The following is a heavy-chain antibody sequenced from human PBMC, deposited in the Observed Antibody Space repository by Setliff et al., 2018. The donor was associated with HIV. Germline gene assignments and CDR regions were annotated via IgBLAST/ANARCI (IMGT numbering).Heavy chain of an antibody. D-gene: IGHD2-21*01. Sequence: ESLKISCKGPEYFFRTSWIGWVRQLPGKGLEWVAVIFPLDSETRYNPSLEGHVTISVDKSINTAYLQWSSLGASDTAVYYCTRHPLQPEVSGYFYLMDVWGTGTTVTVSS. CDR2: IFPLDSET. CDR3: TRHPLQPEVSGYFYLMDV. J-gene: IGHJ6*04. CDR1: EYFFRTSW. V-gene: IGHV5-51*01.